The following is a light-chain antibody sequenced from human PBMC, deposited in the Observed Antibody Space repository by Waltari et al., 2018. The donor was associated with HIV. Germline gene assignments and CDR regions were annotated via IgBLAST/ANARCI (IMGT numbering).Light chain of an antibody. CDR2: DVT. CDR3: TSYAGDTNYLV. J-gene: IGLJ1*01. CDR1: SSDVGGYDF. V-gene: IGLV2-8*01. Sequence: QSALTQPPSASGSPGQSVPISCTGTSSDVGGYDFVSWYQHRAGKVPKLIIYDVTKRPSGVPDRFAGSNSGNTASLTVSGLRAEDEADYYCTSYAGDTNYLVFGTWTKVTVL.